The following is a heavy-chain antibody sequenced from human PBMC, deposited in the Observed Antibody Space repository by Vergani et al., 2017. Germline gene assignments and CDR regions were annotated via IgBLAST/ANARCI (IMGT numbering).Heavy chain of an antibody. J-gene: IGHJ4*02. V-gene: IGHV3-23*03. CDR2: INTRGLTT. Sequence: EAQLLESGGGLVQPGGSLRLSCSASKFTFSSYGMGWVRQAPGKGLEWVSIINTRGLTTNYADSVRGRFTISRDNSGNTLHLQMDNLRVDDTAVYFCAKLLGYCSSTSCSTPFDTWGQGTLVTVST. D-gene: IGHD2-2*01. CDR1: KFTFSSYG. CDR3: AKLLGYCSSTSCSTPFDT.